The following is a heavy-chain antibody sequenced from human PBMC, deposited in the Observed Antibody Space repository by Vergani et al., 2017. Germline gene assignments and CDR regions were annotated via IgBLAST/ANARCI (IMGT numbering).Heavy chain of an antibody. CDR2: ISSSGSTI. CDR1: GFTFSSYE. D-gene: IGHD3-3*01. CDR3: ARGSGVRITIFGVGDFDY. V-gene: IGHV3-48*03. Sequence: EVQLVESGGGLVQPGGSLRLSCAASGFTFSSYEMNWVRQAPGKGLEWVSYISSSGSTIYYADAVKGRFTISRDNAKNSLYLQMNSLRADDTAVYYCARGSGVRITIFGVGDFDYWGQGTLVTVSS. J-gene: IGHJ4*02.